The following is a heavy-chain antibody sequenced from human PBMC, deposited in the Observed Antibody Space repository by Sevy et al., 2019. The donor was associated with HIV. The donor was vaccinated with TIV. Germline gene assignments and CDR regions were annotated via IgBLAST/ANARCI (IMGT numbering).Heavy chain of an antibody. CDR3: ARDKNSAMVTPFDF. CDR1: GFTVSNYW. CDR2: IKEDGKET. V-gene: IGHV3-7*03. D-gene: IGHD5-18*01. J-gene: IGHJ4*02. Sequence: GGSLRLSCVASGFTVSNYWMNWVRQAPGMGLEWVAKIKEDGKETYYVDSGKGRFTISRDNAKNSLYLQMTSLRAEDTAVYYCARDKNSAMVTPFDFWGQGTLVTVSS.